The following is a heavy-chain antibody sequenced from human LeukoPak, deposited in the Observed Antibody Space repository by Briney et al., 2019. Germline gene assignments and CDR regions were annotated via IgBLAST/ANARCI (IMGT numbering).Heavy chain of an antibody. J-gene: IGHJ4*02. CDR2: ITASARTT. CDR1: GFNFRSYG. D-gene: IGHD6-19*01. CDR3: AKDLDGSGMYGGIDS. Sequence: QTGGSLRLSCEASGFNFRSYGMNWVRQAPGKGLEWVSGITASARTTYYADSVKGRFTISRDNSKNTLSLQMSSLRAEDTAVYYCAKDLDGSGMYGGIDSWGQGTLVTVSS. V-gene: IGHV3-23*01.